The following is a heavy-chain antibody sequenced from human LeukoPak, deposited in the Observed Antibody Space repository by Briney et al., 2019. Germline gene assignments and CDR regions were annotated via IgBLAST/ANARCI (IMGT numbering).Heavy chain of an antibody. CDR2: IYYSGRT. CDR1: GDSVSRSDSY. V-gene: IGHV4-39*01. J-gene: IGHJ4*02. Sequence: PSETLSLTCSVSGDSVSRSDSYWDWIRQPPGKGLEWIGTIYYSGRTYYSPSLKSRVTISVDTSKNQFSLKLSSVTAADTAVYYCARLTTVTSEMGGQGSDYWGQGTLVTVSS. D-gene: IGHD4-17*01. CDR3: ARLTTVTSEMGGQGSDY.